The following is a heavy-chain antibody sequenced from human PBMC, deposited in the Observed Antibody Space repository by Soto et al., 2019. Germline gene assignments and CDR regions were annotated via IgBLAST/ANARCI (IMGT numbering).Heavy chain of an antibody. D-gene: IGHD2-2*01. CDR1: GFTFSSYA. V-gene: IGHV3-23*01. CDR2: ISGSGGST. CDR3: AKRLVPAAKSPPYGYMDV. Sequence: GGSLRLSCAASGFTFSSYAMSWVRQAPGKGLEWVSAISGSGGSTYYADSVKGRFTISRDNSKNTLYLQMNSLRAEDTAVYYCAKRLVPAAKSPPYGYMDVWGKGTTVTVSS. J-gene: IGHJ6*03.